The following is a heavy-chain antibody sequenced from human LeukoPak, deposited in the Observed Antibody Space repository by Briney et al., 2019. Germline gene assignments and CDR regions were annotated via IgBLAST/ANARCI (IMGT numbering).Heavy chain of an antibody. CDR2: INPSGGST. V-gene: IGHV1-46*01. Sequence: ASVKVSCKASGGTFSSYAISWVRQAPGQGLEWMGIINPSGGSTSYAQKFQGRVTMTRDTSTSTVYMELSSLRSEDTAVYYCAKDQSYSTGGGTFDHWGQGTLVTVSS. CDR1: GGTFSSYA. J-gene: IGHJ4*02. D-gene: IGHD6-25*01. CDR3: AKDQSYSTGGGTFDH.